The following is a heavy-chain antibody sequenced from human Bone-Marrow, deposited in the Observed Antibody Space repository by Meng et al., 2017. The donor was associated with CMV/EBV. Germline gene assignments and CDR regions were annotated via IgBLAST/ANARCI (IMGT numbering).Heavy chain of an antibody. CDR3: ARADYYDTSGYHYLDY. CDR2: MYSSGSAI. J-gene: IGHJ4*02. CDR1: GFTFSSYE. V-gene: IGHV3-48*03. Sequence: GGSLRLSCAASGFTFSSYEMHWVRQAPGKGLEWLSHMYSSGSAIYYTDSVKGRFAISRDNAKNSLYLQMNSLRAEDTAVYYCARADYYDTSGYHYLDYWGQGTLVTVSS. D-gene: IGHD3-22*01.